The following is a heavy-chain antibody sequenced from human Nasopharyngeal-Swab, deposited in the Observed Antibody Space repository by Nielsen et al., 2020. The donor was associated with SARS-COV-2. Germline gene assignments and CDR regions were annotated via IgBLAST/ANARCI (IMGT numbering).Heavy chain of an antibody. J-gene: IGHJ2*01. Sequence: GGSLRLSCKGSGFTFSSYAMSWVRQAPGKGLEWVSAISGSGGSTYYADSVKGRFTISRDNSKNTLYLQMNSLRAEDTAVYYCARSPSIVVVTAIPWYFDLWGRGTLVTVSS. CDR2: ISGSGGST. D-gene: IGHD2-21*02. CDR1: GFTFSSYA. CDR3: ARSPSIVVVTAIPWYFDL. V-gene: IGHV3-23*01.